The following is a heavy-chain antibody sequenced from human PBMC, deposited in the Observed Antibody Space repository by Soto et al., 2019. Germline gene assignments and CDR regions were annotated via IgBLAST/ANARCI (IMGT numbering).Heavy chain of an antibody. V-gene: IGHV1-69*01. D-gene: IGHD6-19*01. Sequence: QVQLVQSGAEVKKPGSSVKVSCKASGGTFSSYAISWVRQAPGQGLEWMGGIIPLFGTANYAQKFQGRVTITADESTSTDYTELSSLRSEDTAVYYCARGDASFQWLVRGGFDYWGQGTLVTVSS. CDR2: IIPLFGTA. CDR3: ARGDASFQWLVRGGFDY. CDR1: GGTFSSYA. J-gene: IGHJ4*02.